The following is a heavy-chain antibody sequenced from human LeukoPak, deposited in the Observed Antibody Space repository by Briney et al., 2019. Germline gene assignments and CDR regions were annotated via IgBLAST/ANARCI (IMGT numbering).Heavy chain of an antibody. J-gene: IGHJ4*02. CDR3: ATPVGGDSNYVGGRFDY. Sequence: ASVKVSCKVSGYTLTELSMHWVRQAPGKGLEWMGGFDPENGETIYAQKFQGRVTMTEDTSTDTAYMELSSLRSEDTAVYYCATPVGGDSNYVGGRFDYWGQGTLVTVSS. CDR2: FDPENGET. V-gene: IGHV1-24*01. D-gene: IGHD4-11*01. CDR1: GYTLTELS.